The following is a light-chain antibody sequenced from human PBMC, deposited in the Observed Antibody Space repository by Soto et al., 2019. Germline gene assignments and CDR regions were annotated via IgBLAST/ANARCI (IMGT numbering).Light chain of an antibody. CDR3: QQLNSYPHA. J-gene: IGKJ4*01. Sequence: DIQLTQSPSFPSASVGDRVTITCRASQGISSYLAWYQQKPGKAPKLLIYAASTLQSGVPSRFSGSGSGTEFTLTISSLQPEDFATYYCQQLNSYPHAFGGGTKVDIK. V-gene: IGKV1-9*01. CDR1: QGISSY. CDR2: AAS.